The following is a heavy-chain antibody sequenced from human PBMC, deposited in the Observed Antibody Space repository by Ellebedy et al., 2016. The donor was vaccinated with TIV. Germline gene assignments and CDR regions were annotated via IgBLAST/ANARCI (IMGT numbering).Heavy chain of an antibody. D-gene: IGHD1-7*01. V-gene: IGHV3-53*01. CDR2: IYTDGRT. Sequence: GESLKISXADSGFTVSSNHMSWVRQAPGKGLEWVSIIYTDGRTYYADSLKGRFTISRDNSKNTLYLQLNSLRAEDTAVHYCATTKNYCFDSWGQGTLVTVSS. CDR1: GFTVSSNH. CDR3: ATTKNYCFDS. J-gene: IGHJ4*02.